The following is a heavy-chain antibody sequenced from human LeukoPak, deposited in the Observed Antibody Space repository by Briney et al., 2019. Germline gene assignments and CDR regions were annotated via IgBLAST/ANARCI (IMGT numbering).Heavy chain of an antibody. CDR3: AKRSTGYYFDS. CDR2: FSGNDGYT. J-gene: IGHJ4*02. D-gene: IGHD2-2*01. Sequence: GGSLRLSCVGSGFTFSNSILSWVRQAPGEGLEWLSTFSGNDGYTYYADSVRGRFTISRDNSKNTVYLQMNSLRAEDTADYYCAKRSTGYYFDSWGQGTLVTVSS. CDR1: GFTFSNSI. V-gene: IGHV3-23*01.